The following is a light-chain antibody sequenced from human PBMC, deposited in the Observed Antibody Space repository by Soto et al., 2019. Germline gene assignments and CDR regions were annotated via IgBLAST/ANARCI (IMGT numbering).Light chain of an antibody. CDR3: QVWDDRV. V-gene: IGLV3-9*01. CDR2: RDN. Sequence: SYELTQPLSVSVALGQTARITCGGTNIASKNVHWYQQKPGQAPVLVIYRDNNRPSGIPERFFGSNSGNTATLTISRAQAGDEADYYCQVWDDRVFGGGTQLTVL. CDR1: NIASKN. J-gene: IGLJ3*02.